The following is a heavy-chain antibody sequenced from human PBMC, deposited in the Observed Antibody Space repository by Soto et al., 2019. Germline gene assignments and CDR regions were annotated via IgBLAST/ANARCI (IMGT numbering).Heavy chain of an antibody. D-gene: IGHD1-7*01. V-gene: IGHV3-23*01. CDR3: AKDAHHWIYAHASDS. J-gene: IGHJ4*02. CDR1: GFTFSSYV. CDR2: VSESGGNT. Sequence: GGSLRLSCAASGFTFSSYVMSWVRQAPGKGLEWVSTVSESGGNTHYADSVKGRFIISRDNSKNTLYLQMDSLRAEDTAVYYCAKDAHHWIYAHASDSWGQGTLVTVSS.